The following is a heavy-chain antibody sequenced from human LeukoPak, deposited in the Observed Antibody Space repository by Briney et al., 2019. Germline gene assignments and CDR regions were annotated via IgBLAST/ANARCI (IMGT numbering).Heavy chain of an antibody. CDR2: INSDGSST. CDR3: AKTTAGYSSGRYPGWPVDY. D-gene: IGHD6-19*01. Sequence: PGGSLRLSCTASGFSFSRYWMHWVRQAPGMGLVWVARINSDGSSTNYADPVKGRITVSRDNAKNTLYLQMNSLRAEDTAVYYCAKTTAGYSSGRYPGWPVDYWGQGTLVTVSS. V-gene: IGHV3-74*01. J-gene: IGHJ4*02. CDR1: GFSFSRYW.